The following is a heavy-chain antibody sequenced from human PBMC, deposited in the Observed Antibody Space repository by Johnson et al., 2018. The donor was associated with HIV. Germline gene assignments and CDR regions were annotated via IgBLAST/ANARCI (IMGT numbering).Heavy chain of an antibody. J-gene: IGHJ3*02. V-gene: IGHV3-20*04. CDR1: GFTFDDFG. CDR3: LGI. CDR2: INWNGGST. Sequence: MQLVESGGGVVQPGRSLRLSCAASGFTFDDFGMGWVRQAPGKGLEWVSGINWNGGSTGYADSVKGRFTISGENAKNSLYLQMNSLRAGDTAVYYCLGIWGQGTMVTVSS.